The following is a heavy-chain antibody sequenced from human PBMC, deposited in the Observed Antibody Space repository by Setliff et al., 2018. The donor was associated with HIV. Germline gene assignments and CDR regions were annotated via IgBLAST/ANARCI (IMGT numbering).Heavy chain of an antibody. CDR1: GFAFSSFG. Sequence: PGGSLRLSCTASGFAFSSFGMHWVRQAPGKGLEWVAFLHYDGSYIYYADSVKGRFTISRDNAKKSLYLQMNSLRAEDTAIYYCARDTAYFFDIWGQGTMVTVSS. D-gene: IGHD1-26*01. J-gene: IGHJ3*02. CDR2: LHYDGSYI. V-gene: IGHV3-30*02. CDR3: ARDTAYFFDI.